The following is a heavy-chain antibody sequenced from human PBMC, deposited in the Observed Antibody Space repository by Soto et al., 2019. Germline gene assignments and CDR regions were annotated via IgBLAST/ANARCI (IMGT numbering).Heavy chain of an antibody. J-gene: IGHJ4*02. CDR1: GFTFSNAW. V-gene: IGHV3-15*01. Sequence: AGGSLRLSCAASGFTFSNAWMSWVRQAPGKGLEWVGRIKSKTDGGTTDYAAPVKGRFTISRDDSKNTLYLQMNSLKTEDTAVYYCTTRGGHYSYPNYFDYWGQGTLVTVSS. D-gene: IGHD3-22*01. CDR2: IKSKTDGGTT. CDR3: TTRGGHYSYPNYFDY.